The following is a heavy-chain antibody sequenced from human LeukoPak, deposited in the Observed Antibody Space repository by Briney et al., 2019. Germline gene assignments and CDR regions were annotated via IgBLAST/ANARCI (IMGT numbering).Heavy chain of an antibody. Sequence: PGGSLRLSCAASGFTFSSYSMNWVRQAPGKGLEWVSSISSSSSYIYYADSVKGRFTISRDNAKNSLYLQMNSPRAEDTAVYYCARDLIGGNAYDYWGQGALVTVSS. D-gene: IGHD2-15*01. CDR2: ISSSSSYI. J-gene: IGHJ4*02. V-gene: IGHV3-21*01. CDR1: GFTFSSYS. CDR3: ARDLIGGNAYDY.